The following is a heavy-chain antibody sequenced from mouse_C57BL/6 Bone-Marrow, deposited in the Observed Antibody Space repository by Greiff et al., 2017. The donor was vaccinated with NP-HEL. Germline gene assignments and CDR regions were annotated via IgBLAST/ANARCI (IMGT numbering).Heavy chain of an antibody. J-gene: IGHJ3*01. CDR1: GFNIKDDY. D-gene: IGHD2-3*01. CDR2: SDPENGDT. CDR3: TTCYVGYLGFAY. V-gene: IGHV14-4*01. Sequence: VQLQQSGAELVRPGASVKLSCIASGFNIKDDYMHWVKQRPEQGLEWIGWSDPENGDTEYDSKFQGEATIAADTTSNAAYLQLSSLTSEDTAVYYCTTCYVGYLGFAYWGQGTLVTVSA.